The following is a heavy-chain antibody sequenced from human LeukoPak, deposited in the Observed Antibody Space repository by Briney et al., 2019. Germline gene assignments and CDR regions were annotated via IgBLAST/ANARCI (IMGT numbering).Heavy chain of an antibody. CDR2: IYHSGST. V-gene: IGHV4-30-2*01. CDR1: GGSISSGGNS. J-gene: IGHJ2*01. Sequence: SETLSLTCAVSGGSISSGGNSWSWIRQPPGKGLEWIGYIYHSGSTYYNPSLKSRVTISVDRSKNQFSLKLSSVTAADTVVYYCARDFDLWGRGTLVTVSS. CDR3: ARDFDL.